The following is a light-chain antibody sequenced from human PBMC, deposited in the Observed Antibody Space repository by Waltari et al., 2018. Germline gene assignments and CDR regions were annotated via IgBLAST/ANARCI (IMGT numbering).Light chain of an antibody. CDR2: DVN. J-gene: IGLJ1*01. V-gene: IGLV2-11*01. CDR1: SSDVGAYNF. CDR3: CSSAGNPYV. Sequence: SALTQPRSVSGSPGQSVTISCTGTSSDVGAYNFVSWYQQRPGQAPKLIIYDVNKRPSGVPDRFSASKSGNTASRTISGLHPEDEADYHCCSSAGNPYVFGTGTEVTVL.